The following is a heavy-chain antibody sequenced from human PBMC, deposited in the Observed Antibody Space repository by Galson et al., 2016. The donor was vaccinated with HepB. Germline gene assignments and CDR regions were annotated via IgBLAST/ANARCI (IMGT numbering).Heavy chain of an antibody. J-gene: IGHJ2*01. CDR1: GFTLRSYS. V-gene: IGHV3-48*02. D-gene: IGHD6-25*01. Sequence: SLRLSCAASGFTLRSYSMNWVRQAPGKGLEWVSYIDSSSSPISYTDSVKGRFTISRDNAKNSLYLQMNSLRDEDTAAYYCARDKRRYFDLWGRGTLVTVSS. CDR2: IDSSSSPI. CDR3: ARDKRRYFDL.